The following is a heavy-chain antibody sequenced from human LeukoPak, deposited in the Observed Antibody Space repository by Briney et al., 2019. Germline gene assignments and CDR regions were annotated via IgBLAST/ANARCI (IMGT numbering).Heavy chain of an antibody. D-gene: IGHD5/OR15-5a*01. V-gene: IGHV1-46*01. CDR2: INPSGGST. CDR1: GHTFSNYY. J-gene: IGHJ3*02. Sequence: ASVKVSCKASGHTFSNYYMHWVRQAPGQGLEWMGIINPSGGSTSYAQKFQGRVTMTRDTSTSTVYMELSSLRSEDTAVYYCARGDHVRIYAESSFDIWGQGTMVTVSS. CDR3: ARGDHVRIYAESSFDI.